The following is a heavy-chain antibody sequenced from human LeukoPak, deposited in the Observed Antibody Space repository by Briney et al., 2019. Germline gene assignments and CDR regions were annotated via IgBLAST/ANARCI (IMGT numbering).Heavy chain of an antibody. J-gene: IGHJ6*03. CDR3: ARRKQVGATPYGDYYYYYYMDV. CDR2: IYYSGST. Sequence: SETLSLTCAVYGGSFSGYYWSWIRQPPGKGLEWIGYIYYSGSTNYNPSLKSRVTISVDTSKNQFSLKLSSVTAADTAVYYCARRKQVGATPYGDYYYYYYMDVWGKGTTVTISS. CDR1: GGSFSGYY. D-gene: IGHD1-26*01. V-gene: IGHV4-59*01.